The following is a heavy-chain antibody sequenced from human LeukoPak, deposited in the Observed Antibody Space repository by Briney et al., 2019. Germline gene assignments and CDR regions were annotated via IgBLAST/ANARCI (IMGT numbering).Heavy chain of an antibody. CDR1: GFRITSYG. CDR3: ARHSGSYFYYYFDF. Sequence: GGSLRLSCGVSGFRITSYGMSWVRQAPGRGLEWVSVISNSGYNSEYADSVKGRFTISRDTSGNTLYLQMNSLRPEDTAMYYCARHSGSYFYYYFDFWGRGTLVTVSS. J-gene: IGHJ4*02. CDR2: ISNSGYNS. V-gene: IGHV3-23*01. D-gene: IGHD1-26*01.